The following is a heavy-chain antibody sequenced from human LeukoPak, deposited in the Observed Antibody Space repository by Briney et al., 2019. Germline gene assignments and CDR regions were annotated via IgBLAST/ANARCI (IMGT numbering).Heavy chain of an antibody. CDR3: ARGGYYDSSGSFDP. J-gene: IGHJ5*02. CDR2: INPSGGST. Sequence: GASVKVSCKASGYTXARYYIHWVRQAPGRGLEWMGIINPSGGSTRYAQKFQGRVTMTRDTSTSTVYMELSSLRSDDTAVYYCARGGYYDSSGSFDPWGQGTLVTVSS. D-gene: IGHD3-22*01. V-gene: IGHV1-46*01. CDR1: GYTXARYY.